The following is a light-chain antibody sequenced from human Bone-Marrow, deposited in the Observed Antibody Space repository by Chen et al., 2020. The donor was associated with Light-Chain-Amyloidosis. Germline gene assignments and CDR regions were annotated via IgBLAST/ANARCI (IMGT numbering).Light chain of an antibody. CDR3: SSYTITNTLV. J-gene: IGLJ1*01. CDR1: SSDVGGDNH. V-gene: IGLV2-14*01. CDR2: EVT. Sequence: QSALTQPASVSGSPGQSITISCTGTSSDVGGDNHVSWYQPHPDKAPKLMIYEVTNRPSWVPDHFSDSKSDNTASLTISGLQTEDEADYFCSSYTITNTLVFGSGTRVTVL.